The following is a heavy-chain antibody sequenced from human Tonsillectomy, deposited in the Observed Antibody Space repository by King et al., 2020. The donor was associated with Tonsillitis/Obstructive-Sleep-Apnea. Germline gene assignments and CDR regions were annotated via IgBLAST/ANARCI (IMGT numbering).Heavy chain of an antibody. CDR1: GGTFSSYA. CDR2: SIPIFGTA. V-gene: IGHV1-69*01. CDR3: ARGAQRDAFDI. J-gene: IGHJ3*02. Sequence: QLVQSGAEVKKPGSSVKVSCKASGGTFSSYAISWVRQAPGQGLEWMGGSIPIFGTANYSQKFQGRVKITADESTSTAYMELSSLRSEETAGYYCARGAQRDAFDIWGQGTMVTVSS. D-gene: IGHD3-10*01.